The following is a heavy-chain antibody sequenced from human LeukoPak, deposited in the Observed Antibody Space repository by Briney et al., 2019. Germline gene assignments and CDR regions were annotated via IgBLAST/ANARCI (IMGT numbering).Heavy chain of an antibody. V-gene: IGHV4-59*01. CDR1: GGSISSYY. J-gene: IGHJ4*02. CDR2: IHYSGST. CDR3: ASYIAASGLYYFDY. Sequence: PSETLSLTCTVSGGSISSYYWSWIRQPPGKGLEWIGYIHYSGSTNYNPSLKSRVTISVDTSKNQFSLKLNSVTAADTAVYYCASYIAASGLYYFDYWGQGTQVTVSS. D-gene: IGHD6-13*01.